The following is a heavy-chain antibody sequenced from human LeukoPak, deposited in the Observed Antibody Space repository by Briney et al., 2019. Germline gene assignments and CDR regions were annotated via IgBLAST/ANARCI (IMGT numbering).Heavy chain of an antibody. J-gene: IGHJ4*02. CDR1: GSIFTSYW. V-gene: IGHV5-10-1*01. D-gene: IGHD6-6*01. CDR3: ARRGRSSSNFDF. CDR2: IDSTDSYT. Sequence: PGESLRISCKGYGSIFTSYWITWVRQMPGKGLEWMGTIDSTDSYTNYSPSFQGHVTISTDKSISTAYLQWSSLKASDTAIYYCARRGRSSSNFDFWGQGTLVTVSS.